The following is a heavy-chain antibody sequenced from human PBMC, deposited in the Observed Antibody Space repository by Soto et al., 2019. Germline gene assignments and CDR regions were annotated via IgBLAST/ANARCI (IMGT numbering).Heavy chain of an antibody. CDR2: IYYSGST. V-gene: IGHV4-59*01. J-gene: IGHJ6*02. Sequence: SETLSLTCTVSGGSISSYYWSWIRQPPGKGLEWIGYIYYSGSTNYNPSLKSRVTIPVDTSKTQFSLKLSSVTAADTAVYYCARDLGRYSLTCGMDVCGQGTTVTVSS. D-gene: IGHD5-18*01. CDR1: GGSISSYY. CDR3: ARDLGRYSLTCGMDV.